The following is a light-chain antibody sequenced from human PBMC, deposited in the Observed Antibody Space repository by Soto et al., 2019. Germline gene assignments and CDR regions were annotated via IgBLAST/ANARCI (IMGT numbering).Light chain of an antibody. J-gene: IGKJ5*01. CDR2: GAS. V-gene: IGKV3-15*01. Sequence: ENVRTQDPATLAVATGETAALSCRASQSVSNNVAWYQQKPGQAPRLLILGASTRATGIPARFSGSGSGTEFTLSISSLQSEDFAVYYCKQYKEGPPFPFGQGTRLEIK. CDR1: QSVSNN. CDR3: KQYKEGPPFP.